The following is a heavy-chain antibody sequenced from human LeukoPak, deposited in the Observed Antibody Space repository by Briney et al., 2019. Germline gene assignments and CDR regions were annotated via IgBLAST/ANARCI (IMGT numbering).Heavy chain of an antibody. CDR1: GGSMNSYY. Sequence: SETLSLTCSVSGGSMNSYYWSWIRQSPGKGLEWIGYIYYSGSTNYNPSLKSRVTISVDTSKNQFSLKLSSVTAADTAVYYCARHVWLQPFDYWGQGTLVTVFS. J-gene: IGHJ4*02. CDR3: ARHVWLQPFDY. D-gene: IGHD5-18*01. CDR2: IYYSGST. V-gene: IGHV4-59*08.